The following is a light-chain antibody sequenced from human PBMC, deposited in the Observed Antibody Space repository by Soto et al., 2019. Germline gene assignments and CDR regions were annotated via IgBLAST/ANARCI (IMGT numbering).Light chain of an antibody. V-gene: IGKV3D-15*01. J-gene: IGKJ1*01. Sequence: IVLTQSPATLSLSPGERATLSCRASQSVGTYLAWYQQKPGQAPRLLIYGASNRATGIPDRFSGSGSGTDFTLTISSLQSEDFAVYYCQQFNNWPRTFGQGTKVDIK. CDR2: GAS. CDR3: QQFNNWPRT. CDR1: QSVGTY.